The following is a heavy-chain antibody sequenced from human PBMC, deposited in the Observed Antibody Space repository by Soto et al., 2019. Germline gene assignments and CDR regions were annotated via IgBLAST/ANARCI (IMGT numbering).Heavy chain of an antibody. CDR3: AKDPALYDYAFNWFDP. CDR2: ISYDEYNK. D-gene: IGHD4-17*01. Sequence: GGSLSLSCAASGFIFSSYGMHWVRQAPGKGLEWVTFISYDEYNKYYADSVKGRFTISRDNSKNTLYLQMNSLRAEDTAVYYCAKDPALYDYAFNWFDPWGQGTLVTVSS. CDR1: GFIFSSYG. J-gene: IGHJ5*02. V-gene: IGHV3-30*18.